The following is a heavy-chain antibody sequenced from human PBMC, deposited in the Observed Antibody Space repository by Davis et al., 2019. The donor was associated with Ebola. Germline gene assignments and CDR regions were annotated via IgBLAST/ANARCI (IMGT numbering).Heavy chain of an antibody. D-gene: IGHD1-26*01. CDR2: IIPIFGTA. J-gene: IGHJ5*02. V-gene: IGHV1-69*06. CDR1: GGTFSSYA. Sequence: SVKVSCKASGGTFSSYAISWVRQAPGQGLEWMGGIIPIFGTANYAQKFQGRVTMTEDTSTDTAYMELSSLRSEDTAVYYCATEGGSYRGRWFDPWGQGTLVTVSS. CDR3: ATEGGSYRGRWFDP.